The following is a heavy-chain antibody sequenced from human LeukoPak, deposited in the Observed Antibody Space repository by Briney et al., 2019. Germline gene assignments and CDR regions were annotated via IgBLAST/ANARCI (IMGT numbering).Heavy chain of an antibody. Sequence: GGSLRLSCTASGFTFTTYWMHWVRQAPGKGLVWVARINTDGRVTTYAESVEGRFTVSRDNAENTLYLEMNNLRPEDTAVYYCTRETHVGLHLEYWGQGTLATVTS. D-gene: IGHD3-10*02. J-gene: IGHJ4*02. CDR3: TRETHVGLHLEY. V-gene: IGHV3-74*03. CDR1: GFTFTTYW. CDR2: INTDGRVT.